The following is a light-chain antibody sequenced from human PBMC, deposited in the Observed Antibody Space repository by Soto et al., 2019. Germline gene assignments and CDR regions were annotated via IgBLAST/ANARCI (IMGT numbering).Light chain of an antibody. V-gene: IGKV2-28*01. CDR2: LGS. CDR3: QQYSSYPWT. J-gene: IGKJ1*01. Sequence: DIVMTQSPLSLPVTPGETSSISCRSSQSLLHSNGYNYLDWYLQKPGQSPQLLIYLGSNRASGVPDRFSGSGSGTEFTLIISSLQPDDFATYYCQQYSSYPWTFGQGTKVDIK. CDR1: QSLLHSNGYNY.